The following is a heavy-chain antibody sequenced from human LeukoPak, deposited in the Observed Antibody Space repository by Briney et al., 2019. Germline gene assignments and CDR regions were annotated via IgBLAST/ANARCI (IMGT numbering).Heavy chain of an antibody. CDR1: GFTFSSYA. V-gene: IGHV3-23*01. CDR2: ISGSGGST. J-gene: IGHJ4*02. D-gene: IGHD3-3*01. CDR3: AKDSITIFGVVIIGYFDY. Sequence: GGSLRLSCAASGFTFSSYAMSWVRQAPGKGLEWVSAISGSGGSTYYADSVKGRFTISRDNSKNTLYLQMNSLRAVDTAVYYCAKDSITIFGVVIIGYFDYWGQGTLVTVSS.